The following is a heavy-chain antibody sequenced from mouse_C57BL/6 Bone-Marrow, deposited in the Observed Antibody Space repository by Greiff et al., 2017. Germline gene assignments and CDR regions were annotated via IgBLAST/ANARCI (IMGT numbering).Heavy chain of an antibody. V-gene: IGHV1-72*01. CDR1: GYTFTSYW. D-gene: IGHD2-4*01. CDR2: IDPNSGGT. Sequence: QVQLQQPGAELVKPGASVKLSCKASGYTFTSYWMHWVKQRPGRGLEWIGRIDPNSGGTKYTEKFKSKATLTVDKPSSTPYLQLSSLTSEDSAVFYCARSVCSDYAGGFAYWGQGTLVTVSA. CDR3: ARSVCSDYAGGFAY. J-gene: IGHJ3*01.